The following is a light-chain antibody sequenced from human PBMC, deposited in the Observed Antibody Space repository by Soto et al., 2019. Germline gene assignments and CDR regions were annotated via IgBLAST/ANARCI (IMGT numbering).Light chain of an antibody. CDR3: QQYGSSPIT. CDR2: GAS. V-gene: IGKV3-20*01. Sequence: EIVLTPSPGTLSLSPGERATLSCTASQSVISTYLAWYQQKPGQAPRLLIYGASSRATGIPDRFSGSGSGTDFTLTISRLEPEDFAVYYCQQYGSSPITFGQGTRPEIK. CDR1: QSVISTY. J-gene: IGKJ5*01.